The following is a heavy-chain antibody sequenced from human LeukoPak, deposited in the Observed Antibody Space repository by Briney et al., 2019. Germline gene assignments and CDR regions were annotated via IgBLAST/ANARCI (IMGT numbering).Heavy chain of an antibody. V-gene: IGHV4-30-4*01. CDR2: IYYSGST. D-gene: IGHD6-13*01. J-gene: IGHJ4*02. CDR3: ARVRGYSSSWCNY. Sequence: SQTLSLTCSVSGGSITSGDFYWSWIRQPPGRGLEWIGYIYYSGSTYYNPSLQSRVTISVDTSKNQFSLKLSSVTAADTAVYYCARVRGYSSSWCNYWGQGTLVTVSS. CDR1: GGSITSGDFY.